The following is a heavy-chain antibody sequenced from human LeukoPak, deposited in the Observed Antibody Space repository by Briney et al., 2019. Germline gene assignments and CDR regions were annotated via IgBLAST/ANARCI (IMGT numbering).Heavy chain of an antibody. CDR2: IDEDGKTI. Sequence: GGSLRLSCAASGFTFNSYLMHRVRQTPGKGLLWVSRIDEDGKTIDYADSVKGRFTISRDNTKVTMYLQMSSLRDEDTAVYYCVSDLCGGDDQWGRGTLVTVSS. CDR1: GFTFNSYL. J-gene: IGHJ4*02. CDR3: VSDLCGGDDQ. D-gene: IGHD3-3*01. V-gene: IGHV3-74*01.